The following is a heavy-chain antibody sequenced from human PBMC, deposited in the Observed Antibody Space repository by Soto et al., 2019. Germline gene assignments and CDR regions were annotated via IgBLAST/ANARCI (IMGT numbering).Heavy chain of an antibody. CDR3: TTGQRPLRFLEWLSRYYFDF. Sequence: QVQLVQSGAEVKKPGASVKVSCKVSGYTLTELSMHWVRQAPGKGLEWMGGFDPEDGETIYAQKFQGRVTMTEDTSTDTAYMELISLRSEDTAMYYCTTGQRPLRFLEWLSRYYFDFWGQGTLVTVSS. CDR1: GYTLTELS. V-gene: IGHV1-24*01. D-gene: IGHD3-3*01. CDR2: FDPEDGET. J-gene: IGHJ4*02.